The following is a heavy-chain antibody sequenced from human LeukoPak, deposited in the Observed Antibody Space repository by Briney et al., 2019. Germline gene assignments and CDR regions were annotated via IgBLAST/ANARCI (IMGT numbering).Heavy chain of an antibody. CDR3: ARDYGGNARFDP. J-gene: IGHJ5*02. V-gene: IGHV1-69*04. CDR2: IIPILGIA. D-gene: IGHD4-23*01. CDR1: GGTFSSYT. Sequence: ASVKVSCKASGGTFSSYTISWVRQAPGQGLERMGRIIPILGIANYAQKFQGRVTITADKSTSTAYMELSSLRSEDTAVSYCARDYGGNARFDPWGQGTLVTVSS.